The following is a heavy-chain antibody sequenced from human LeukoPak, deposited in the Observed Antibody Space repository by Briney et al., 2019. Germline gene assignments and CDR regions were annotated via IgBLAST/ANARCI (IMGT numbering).Heavy chain of an antibody. CDR2: IIPVFDRP. CDR3: ARDAQWELRAFDV. Sequence: SVKVSCKASGGTFSSYAISWVRQAPGQGLEWMGGIIPVFDRPTYAQKFEGRVTITADKSTNTTYMEISSLTSDDTAVYYCARDAQWELRAFDVWGQGTVVIVSS. D-gene: IGHD1-26*01. V-gene: IGHV1-69*06. CDR1: GGTFSSYA. J-gene: IGHJ3*01.